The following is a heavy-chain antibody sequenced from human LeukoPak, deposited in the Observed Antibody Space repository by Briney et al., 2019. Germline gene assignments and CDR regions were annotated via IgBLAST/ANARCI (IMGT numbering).Heavy chain of an antibody. V-gene: IGHV3-30-3*01. CDR1: GFTFSSYA. CDR2: ISYDGSNK. CDR3: ARVGVAVAGTRWYYFDY. J-gene: IGHJ4*02. D-gene: IGHD6-19*01. Sequence: GGSLRLSCAASGFTFSSYAMPWVRQAPGKGLEWVAVISYDGSNKYYADSVKGRFTISRDNSKNTLYLQMNSLRAEDTAVYYCARVGVAVAGTRWYYFDYWGQGTLVTVSS.